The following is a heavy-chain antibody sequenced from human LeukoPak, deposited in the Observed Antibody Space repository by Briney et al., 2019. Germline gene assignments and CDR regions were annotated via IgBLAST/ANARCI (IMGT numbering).Heavy chain of an antibody. CDR2: LNWNGDST. J-gene: IGHJ6*04. CDR1: GFTFDDYA. D-gene: IGHD3-10*02. V-gene: IGHV3-20*04. CDR3: AELGITMIGGV. Sequence: GGSLRLSCAASGFTFDDYAMHWVRQGPGKGLEWVSGLNWNGDSTGYADSVKGRFTISRDNAKNSLYLQMNSLRAEDTAVYYCAELGITMIGGVWGKGTTVTISS.